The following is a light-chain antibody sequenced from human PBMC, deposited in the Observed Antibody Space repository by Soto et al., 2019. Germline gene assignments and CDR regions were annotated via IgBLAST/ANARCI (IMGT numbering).Light chain of an antibody. CDR1: SSDVGGYDY. Sequence: QSALTQPRSVSGSPGQSVTISCTGTSSDVGGYDYVSWYQQHPGKAPRLMIHDVSKRPSGVPDRFSGSKSGNTASLTISGLQAEDEADYYCCSYAGIYTWVFGGGTQLTVL. CDR2: DVS. V-gene: IGLV2-11*01. CDR3: CSYAGIYTWV. J-gene: IGLJ2*01.